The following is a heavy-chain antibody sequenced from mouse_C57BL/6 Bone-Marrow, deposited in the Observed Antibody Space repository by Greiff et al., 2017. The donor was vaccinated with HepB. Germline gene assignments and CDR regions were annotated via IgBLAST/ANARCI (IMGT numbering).Heavy chain of an antibody. V-gene: IGHV14-3*01. CDR1: GFNIKNTY. D-gene: IGHD1-1*01. CDR2: IDPANGNT. Sequence: SVAELVRPGASVKLSCTASGFNIKNTYMHWVKQRPEQGLEWIGRIDPANGNTKYAPKFQGKATITADTSSNTAYLQLSSLTSEDTAIYYCASFYGSSYGLLAMDYWGQGTSVTVSS. J-gene: IGHJ4*01. CDR3: ASFYGSSYGLLAMDY.